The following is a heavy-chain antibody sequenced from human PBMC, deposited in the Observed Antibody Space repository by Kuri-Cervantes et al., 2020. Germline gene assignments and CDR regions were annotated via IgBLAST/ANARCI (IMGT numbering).Heavy chain of an antibody. D-gene: IGHD7-27*01. CDR2: IYSSGST. CDR1: GGSINNYY. CDR3: ARCLLGFPMDV. J-gene: IGHJ6*03. Sequence: GSLRLSCTVSGGSINNYYWSWIRQPPGKGLEWIGYIYSSGSTNYNPSLKSRVTISVGKSKNQFSLKLSSVTAADTAVYYCARCLLGFPMDVWGKGTTVTVSS. V-gene: IGHV4-59*12.